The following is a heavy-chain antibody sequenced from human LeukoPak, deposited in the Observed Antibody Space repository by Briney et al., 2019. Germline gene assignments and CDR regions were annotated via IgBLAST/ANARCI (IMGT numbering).Heavy chain of an antibody. CDR3: ARGLYSYDY. D-gene: IGHD3-16*01. Sequence: KPGGSLRLSCGASGFRFSDYYMAWIRQAPGKGLEWISCISYSGSPIDYADSMKGRFTISRDNAKNSLYLQMDSLRVEDTAVYYCARGLYSYDYWGQGTLVTVSS. CDR2: ISYSGSPI. J-gene: IGHJ4*02. CDR1: GFRFSDYY. V-gene: IGHV3-11*04.